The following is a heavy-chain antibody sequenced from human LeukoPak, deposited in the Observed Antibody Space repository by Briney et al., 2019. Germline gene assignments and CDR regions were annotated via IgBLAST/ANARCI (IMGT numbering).Heavy chain of an antibody. Sequence: SETLSLTCTVSGGSISSGDYYWSWIRQPPGKGLEWIGYIYYSGSTYYNPSLKSRVTISVDTSKNQFSLKLSSVTAADTAVYYCARTKAVRGVMDAFDIWGQGTMVTVSS. J-gene: IGHJ3*02. CDR2: IYYSGST. CDR3: ARTKAVRGVMDAFDI. V-gene: IGHV4-30-4*01. D-gene: IGHD3-10*01. CDR1: GGSISSGDYY.